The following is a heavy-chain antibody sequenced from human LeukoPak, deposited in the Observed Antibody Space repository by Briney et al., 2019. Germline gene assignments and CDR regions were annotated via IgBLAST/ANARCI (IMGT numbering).Heavy chain of an antibody. J-gene: IGHJ4*02. V-gene: IGHV3-23*01. CDR3: ARAGHCTNGICYTADFDY. CDR2: FTDSGGNT. Sequence: QTGGSLRLSCAASGFTFSSYAMHWVRQAPGKGLEWVSAFTDSGGNTYYAAPVKGRFTISRDNSKNTLYLQMNSLRAEDTAAYYCARAGHCTNGICYTADFDYWGQGTLVTVSS. CDR1: GFTFSSYA. D-gene: IGHD2-8*01.